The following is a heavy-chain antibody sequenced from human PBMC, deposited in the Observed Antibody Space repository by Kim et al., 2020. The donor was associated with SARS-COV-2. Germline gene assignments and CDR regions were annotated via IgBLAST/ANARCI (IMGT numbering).Heavy chain of an antibody. CDR2: IRSGGGAI. CDR1: GFTFRSWS. D-gene: IGHD4-4*01. Sequence: GGSLRLSCAASGFTFRSWSMNWVRQAPGKGLEWISYIRSGGGAIFYADSVRGRFVISRDDDKDSLYLQMNSLRDEYTALYYCARGLQYSFDFWGQGILVTVSS. J-gene: IGHJ4*02. CDR3: ARGLQYSFDF. V-gene: IGHV3-48*02.